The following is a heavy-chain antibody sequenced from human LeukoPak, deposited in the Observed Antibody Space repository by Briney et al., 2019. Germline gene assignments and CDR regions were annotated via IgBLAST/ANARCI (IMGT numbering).Heavy chain of an antibody. V-gene: IGHV4-34*01. CDR3: ARQLLRYYYYYGMDV. D-gene: IGHD2-15*01. Sequence: PSETLSLTCAVYSGSFSGYYWSWIRQPPGKGLEWIGEINHSGSTNYNPSLKSRVTISVDTSKNQFSLKLSSVTAADTAVYYCARQLLRYYYYYGMDVWGQGTTVTVSS. CDR2: INHSGST. CDR1: SGSFSGYY. J-gene: IGHJ6*02.